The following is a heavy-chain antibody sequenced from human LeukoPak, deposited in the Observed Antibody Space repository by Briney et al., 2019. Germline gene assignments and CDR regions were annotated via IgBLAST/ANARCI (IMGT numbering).Heavy chain of an antibody. CDR3: AREGEVEPVDI. Sequence: KPSETLSLTCTVSGGSISSYYWSWIRQPPGKGLEWIGYIYYSGSPNYNPSRKSRVAISVDTSKNQFSLKMRSVTAADTAVYYCAREGEVEPVDIWGQGKMVTVSS. J-gene: IGHJ3*02. CDR1: GGSISSYY. V-gene: IGHV4-59*12. D-gene: IGHD3-16*01. CDR2: IYYSGSP.